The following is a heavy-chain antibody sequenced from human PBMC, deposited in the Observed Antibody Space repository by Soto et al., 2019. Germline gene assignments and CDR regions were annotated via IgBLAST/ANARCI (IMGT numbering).Heavy chain of an antibody. V-gene: IGHV3-11*01. D-gene: IGHD3-22*01. CDR1: GFTFGGFY. J-gene: IGHJ4*02. CDR2: ISGSGGII. CDR3: GRDTYYDGSGYHSGGVDF. Sequence: VGSLRLSCAASGFTFGGFYVGWIRRAPGRGLEWVSFISGSGGIIYLADSVKGRFAISRDNTKNSLYLQMNSLRAEDTAVYYCGRDTYYDGSGYHSGGVDFWGQGTLVTVSS.